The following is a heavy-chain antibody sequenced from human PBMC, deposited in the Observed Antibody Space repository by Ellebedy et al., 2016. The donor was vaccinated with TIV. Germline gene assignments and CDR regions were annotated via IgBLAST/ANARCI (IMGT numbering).Heavy chain of an antibody. Sequence: GGSLRLXCAASGFTFSSYAMSWVRQAPGKGLEWVSSISSSSYIYYADSVKGRFTISRDNAKNSLYLQMNSLRAEDTAVYYCARDSGDLNSDYWGQGTLVTVSS. CDR2: ISSSSYI. CDR3: ARDSGDLNSDY. J-gene: IGHJ4*02. V-gene: IGHV3-21*01. CDR1: GFTFSSYA. D-gene: IGHD3-10*01.